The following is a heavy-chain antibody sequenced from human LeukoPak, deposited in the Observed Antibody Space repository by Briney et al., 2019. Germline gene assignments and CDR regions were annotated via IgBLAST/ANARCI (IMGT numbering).Heavy chain of an antibody. J-gene: IGHJ4*02. CDR2: ISSNGGST. D-gene: IGHD3-9*01. CDR3: ARDLSS. CDR1: GFTFSSYS. Sequence: QAGGSLRLSCAASGFTFSSYSMNWVRQAPGKGLEYVSAISSNGGSTYYANSVKGRFTISRDNSKNTLYLQMGSLRAEDMAVYYCARDLSSWGQGTLVTVSS. V-gene: IGHV3-64*01.